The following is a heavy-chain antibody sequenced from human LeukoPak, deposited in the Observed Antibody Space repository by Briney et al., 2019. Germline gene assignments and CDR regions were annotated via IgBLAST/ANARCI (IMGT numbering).Heavy chain of an antibody. CDR2: TYTGGNS. CDR3: ARGGRGSAAVVAPRSFDI. Sequence: SGGSLRLSCAASGFTVSSIHMVWVRQAPGKVLEWVSVTYTGGNSYYADSVKGRFIISRDISKNTLYLQMNSLRAEDSALYYCARGGRGSAAVVAPRSFDIWGQGTMVTVSS. J-gene: IGHJ3*02. V-gene: IGHV3-53*01. D-gene: IGHD3-22*01. CDR1: GFTVSSIH.